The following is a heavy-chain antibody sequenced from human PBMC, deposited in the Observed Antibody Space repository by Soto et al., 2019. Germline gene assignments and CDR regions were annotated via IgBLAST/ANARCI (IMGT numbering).Heavy chain of an antibody. V-gene: IGHV4-31*03. Sequence: SETLSLTCSVSGGSISTVGHYWTWIRQPPGKGLEWIGCIYHTGSTYYSKCLRSRLTMSVDTSKSQVSLRLSSVTAADTAVYYCARATGTLRSRNCDYWGQGSLVTVSS. D-gene: IGHD1-1*01. CDR3: ARATGTLRSRNCDY. CDR1: GGSISTVGHY. J-gene: IGHJ4*02. CDR2: IYHTGST.